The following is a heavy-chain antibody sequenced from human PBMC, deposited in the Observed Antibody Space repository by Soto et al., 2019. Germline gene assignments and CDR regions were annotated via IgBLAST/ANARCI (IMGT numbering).Heavy chain of an antibody. CDR3: ARDLGYCSGGSCESNFDY. CDR2: INWNGGST. Sequence: AGGSLRLSCAASGFTFDDYGMSWVRQAPGKGLEWVSGINWNGGSTGYADSVKGRFTISRDNAKNSLYLQMNSLRAEDTAVYYCARDLGYCSGGSCESNFDYWGQGTLVTVSS. CDR1: GFTFDDYG. V-gene: IGHV3-20*04. D-gene: IGHD2-15*01. J-gene: IGHJ4*02.